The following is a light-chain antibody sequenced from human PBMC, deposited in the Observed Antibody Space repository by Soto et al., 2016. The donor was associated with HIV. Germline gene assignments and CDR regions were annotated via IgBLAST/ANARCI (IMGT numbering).Light chain of an antibody. CDR3: QQYDNLPXT. CDR2: DAS. J-gene: IGKJ2*01. Sequence: DIQMTQSPSSLSASVGDRVTITCQASQDISNYLNWYQQKPGKAPKLLIYDASNLETGVPSRFSGSGSGTEFSFTISSLQPEDIATYYCQQYDNLPXTFGQGTKLEIK. CDR1: QDISNY. V-gene: IGKV1-33*01.